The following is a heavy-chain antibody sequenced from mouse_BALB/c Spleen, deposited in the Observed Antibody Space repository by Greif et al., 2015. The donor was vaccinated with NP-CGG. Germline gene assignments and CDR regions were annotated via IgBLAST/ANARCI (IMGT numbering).Heavy chain of an antibody. Sequence: EVQRVESGGGLVQPGGSRKLSCAASGFTFSSFGMHWVRQAPEKGLEWVAYISSGSSTIYYADTVKGRFTISRDNPKNTLFLQMTSLRSEDTAMYYCARGGGRPAWFAYWGQGTLVTVSA. CDR2: ISSGSSTI. V-gene: IGHV5-17*02. D-gene: IGHD2-12*01. J-gene: IGHJ3*01. CDR3: ARGGGRPAWFAY. CDR1: GFTFSSFG.